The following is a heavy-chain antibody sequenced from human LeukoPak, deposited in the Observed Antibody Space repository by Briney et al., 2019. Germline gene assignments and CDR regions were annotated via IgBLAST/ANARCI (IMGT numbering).Heavy chain of an antibody. CDR1: GFTFSSYW. V-gene: IGHV3-74*01. Sequence: PGGSLRLSCAASGFTFSSYWMHWVRQAPGKGLVWVSRINSDGSSTSYADSVKGRFTISRDNAKNTLYMQMNSLRAEDTAVYYCARDGDILTGHYKFYFDYWGQGSLVTVSS. J-gene: IGHJ4*02. CDR3: ARDGDILTGHYKFYFDY. D-gene: IGHD3-9*01. CDR2: INSDGSST.